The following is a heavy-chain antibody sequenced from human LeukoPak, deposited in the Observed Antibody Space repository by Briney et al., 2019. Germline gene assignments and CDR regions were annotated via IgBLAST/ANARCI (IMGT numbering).Heavy chain of an antibody. CDR3: ARGRDIITMIIVVIPPLGS. CDR2: TNPNSGGT. V-gene: IGHV1-2*02. J-gene: IGHJ4*02. Sequence: GASVKVSCKASGYTXTGYYMHWVRQAPGQGLEWMGWTNPNSGGTNYAQKFQGRVTMTRDTSISTAYMELNRLRSDDTAVYYCARGRDIITMIIVVIPPLGSWGQGTLVTVSS. CDR1: GYTXTGYY. D-gene: IGHD3-22*01.